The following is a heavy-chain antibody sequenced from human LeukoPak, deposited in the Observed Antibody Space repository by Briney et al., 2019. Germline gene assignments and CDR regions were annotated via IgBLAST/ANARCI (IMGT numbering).Heavy chain of an antibody. Sequence: SETLSLTCSVSGVFISGYCWSWIRQPPGEGLECIGYIYYTGSTNYNPSLKSRVTMSVDTSKNQFSLKLSSVTAADTAMYYCARRVATAGIYGFDIWGQGTMVTVSS. CDR2: IYYTGST. D-gene: IGHD6-13*01. V-gene: IGHV4-59*01. CDR3: ARRVATAGIYGFDI. CDR1: GVFISGYC. J-gene: IGHJ3*02.